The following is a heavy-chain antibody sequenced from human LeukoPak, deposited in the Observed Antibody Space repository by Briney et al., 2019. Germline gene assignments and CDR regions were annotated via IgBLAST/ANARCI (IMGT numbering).Heavy chain of an antibody. CDR1: GYTFTSYD. J-gene: IGHJ6*02. Sequence: ASVKVSCKASGYTFTSYDINWVRQATGQGLEWMGWMNPNSGNTGYAQKFQGRVTMTRNTSISTAYMELSSLRSEDTAVYYCARGLGPRYFDWLLQPPAYGMDVWGQGTTVTVSS. D-gene: IGHD3-9*01. CDR3: ARGLGPRYFDWLLQPPAYGMDV. V-gene: IGHV1-8*01. CDR2: MNPNSGNT.